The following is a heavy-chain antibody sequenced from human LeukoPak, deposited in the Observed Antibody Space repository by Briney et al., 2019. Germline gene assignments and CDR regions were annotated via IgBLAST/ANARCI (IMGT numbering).Heavy chain of an antibody. J-gene: IGHJ3*02. CDR1: GGSISSSSYY. V-gene: IGHV4-39*01. Sequence: SETLSLTCTVSGGSISSSSYYWGWIRQPPGKGLEWIGSIYYSGSTYYNPSLKSRVTISVDTSKNQFSLKLSSVTAADTAVYYCARQSMVRGVTDAFDIWGQGTMVTVSS. CDR3: ARQSMVRGVTDAFDI. CDR2: IYYSGST. D-gene: IGHD3-10*01.